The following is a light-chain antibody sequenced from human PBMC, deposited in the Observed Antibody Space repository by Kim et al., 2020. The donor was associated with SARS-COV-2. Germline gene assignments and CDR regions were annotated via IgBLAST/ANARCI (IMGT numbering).Light chain of an antibody. CDR3: NSRDLSGYHAYV. CDR2: GRN. Sequence: SSELTQDPAVSVALGQTVRITCQGDSLRNYSSSWYQQKPGQAPVLVIYGRNKRTSGIPDRFSGSTSGNTASLTITGAQAEDDADYYYNSRDLSGYHAYVFGGGTKVTVL. V-gene: IGLV3-19*01. CDR1: SLRNYS. J-gene: IGLJ1*01.